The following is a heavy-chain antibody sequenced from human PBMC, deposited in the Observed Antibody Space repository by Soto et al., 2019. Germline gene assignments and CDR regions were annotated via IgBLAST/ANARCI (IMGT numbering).Heavy chain of an antibody. CDR2: INHRGST. CDR1: CGSFSGYY. D-gene: IGHD2-2*01. V-gene: IGHV4-34*01. CDR3: ARDGFCTSTTCRVGNWFDP. Sequence: PSETLSLTCVFYCGSFSGYYWSWIRQSPGKGLEWIGGINHRGSTNYNPSLESRVTISVDTSKNQFSLKLPSVTAADTAMYYCARDGFCTSTTCRVGNWFDPWGQGTLVPVSS. J-gene: IGHJ5*02.